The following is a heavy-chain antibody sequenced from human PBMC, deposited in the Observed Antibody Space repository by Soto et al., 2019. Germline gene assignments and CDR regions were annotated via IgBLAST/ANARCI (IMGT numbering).Heavy chain of an antibody. CDR3: ARRRRSNGYLGREDYFDS. J-gene: IGHJ4*02. D-gene: IGHD3-22*01. V-gene: IGHV3-66*01. CDR2: IDIGGNT. Sequence: EVQVVESGGGLVQPGGSLRLSCAASGFSVTNNYMNWVRQAPGKGLEWVSIIDIGGNTYYADSVKDRFTISRDNSRNTLYPHMDRLRAEDTAVYYCARRRRSNGYLGREDYFDSWGQGTLVTVSP. CDR1: GFSVTNNY.